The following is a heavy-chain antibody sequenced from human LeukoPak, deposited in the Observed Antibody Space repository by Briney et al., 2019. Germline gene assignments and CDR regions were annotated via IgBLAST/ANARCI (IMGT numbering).Heavy chain of an antibody. Sequence: GGSLRLSCAASGFTFSNYAMSWVRQAPGKGLEWVSIISDSGGSTYNADSVKGRFTISRDNSKNTLYLQMNSLRAEDTAIYYCALGGDTPNDYWGQGTLVTVSS. CDR2: ISDSGGST. D-gene: IGHD5-18*01. CDR3: ALGGDTPNDY. V-gene: IGHV3-23*01. CDR1: GFTFSNYA. J-gene: IGHJ4*02.